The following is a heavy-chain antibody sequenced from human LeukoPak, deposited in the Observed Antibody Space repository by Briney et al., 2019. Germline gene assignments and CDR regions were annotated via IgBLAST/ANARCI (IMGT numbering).Heavy chain of an antibody. CDR3: AGDDGNYYSDY. J-gene: IGHJ4*02. CDR1: GGSFSGYH. V-gene: IGHV4-34*01. Sequence: SETLSLTCAVYGGSFSGYHWSWIRQSPGKGLEWIGEINHSGSTNYNPSLKSRVTISVDRSKNQFSLKLSSVTAADTAVYFCAGDDGNYYSDYWGQGTLVIVSS. D-gene: IGHD4-23*01. CDR2: INHSGST.